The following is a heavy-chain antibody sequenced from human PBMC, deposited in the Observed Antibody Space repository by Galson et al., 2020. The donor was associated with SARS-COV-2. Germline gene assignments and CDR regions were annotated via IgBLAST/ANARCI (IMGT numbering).Heavy chain of an antibody. J-gene: IGHJ4*02. CDR2: IYYSGST. D-gene: IGHD6-19*01. Sequence: SETLSLTCTVSGGSISSSTYYWGWIRQPPGKGLEWIGSIYYSGSTYYNPSLKSRVTISVDTSKNQFSLKLSSVTAADTAVYYCATYTVAGISRIDYWGQGTLVTVSS. V-gene: IGHV4-39*01. CDR1: GGSISSSTYY. CDR3: ATYTVAGISRIDY.